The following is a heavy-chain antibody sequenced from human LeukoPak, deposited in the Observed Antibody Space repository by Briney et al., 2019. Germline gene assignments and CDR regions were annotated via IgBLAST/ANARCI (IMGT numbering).Heavy chain of an antibody. V-gene: IGHV2-5*02. J-gene: IGHJ4*02. CDR2: IYWDEDK. CDR3: AHRLRYSYGYDYFDY. Sequence: SGPRLATATQTLTLSCTFSGFSLSTRGVGVCWIRQPPGQVGARLALIYWDEDKRYSPSLKSRLTITKDTSKNQVVLTMTNMDPVDTATYYCAHRLRYSYGYDYFDYWGQGTLATVRS. CDR1: GFSLSTRGVG. D-gene: IGHD5-18*01.